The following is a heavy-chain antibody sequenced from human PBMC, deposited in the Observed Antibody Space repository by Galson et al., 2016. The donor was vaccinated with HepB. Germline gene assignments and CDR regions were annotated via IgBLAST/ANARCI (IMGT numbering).Heavy chain of an antibody. D-gene: IGHD6-13*01. CDR1: GLNVGSHY. V-gene: IGHV3-53*01. J-gene: IGHJ5*02. Sequence: SLRLSCAASGLNVGSHYMRWVRQAPGKGLEWVSLIYSDGSTYYADSVKGRFTISRDNSKNTLYLQMNSLRVEDTAVYYCARDPNSIKQHLYAWGRGTLVTVSS. CDR2: IYSDGST. CDR3: ARDPNSIKQHLYA.